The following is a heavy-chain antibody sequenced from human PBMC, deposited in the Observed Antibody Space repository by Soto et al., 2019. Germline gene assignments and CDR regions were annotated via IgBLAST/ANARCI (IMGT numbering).Heavy chain of an antibody. CDR2: IKRDGSEE. CDR1: GFSFINYW. J-gene: IGHJ4*02. V-gene: IGHV3-7*03. Sequence: QPGGSLRLSCAASGFSFINYWMSWVRQAPGKGLEWVANIKRDGSEEYYVDSVKGRFTISRDNAKNSLFLQMNSLRAEDTAVYYCARFSEGHYNYVWGSYRYNCFDFWGQGALVTVSS. CDR3: ARFSEGHYNYVWGSYRYNCFDF. D-gene: IGHD3-16*02.